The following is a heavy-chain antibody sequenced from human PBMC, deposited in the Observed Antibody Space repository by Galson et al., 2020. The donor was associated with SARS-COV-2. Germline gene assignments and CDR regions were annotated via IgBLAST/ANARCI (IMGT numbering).Heavy chain of an antibody. J-gene: IGHJ4*02. V-gene: IGHV3-30*04. CDR3: ARAYVGWDY. Sequence: QLGESLKISCAASGFTFSSYAMHWVRQAPGKGLEWVAVISYDGSNKYYADSVKGRFTISRDNSKNTLYLQMNSLRAEDTAVYYCARAYVGWDYWGQGTLVTVSS. D-gene: IGHD1-26*01. CDR1: GFTFSSYA. CDR2: ISYDGSNK.